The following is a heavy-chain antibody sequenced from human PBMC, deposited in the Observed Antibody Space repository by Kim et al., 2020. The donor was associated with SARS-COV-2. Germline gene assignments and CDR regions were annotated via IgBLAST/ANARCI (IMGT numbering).Heavy chain of an antibody. CDR1: GGSISSSTYY. CDR2: MYYSGSA. D-gene: IGHD6-19*01. CDR3: ARHGGGSGWYSAYYFDY. V-gene: IGHV4-39*01. Sequence: SETLSLTCTVSGGSISSSTYYWGWIRQPPGKGLEWIGSMYYSGSAYYNPSLKSRVTMSVDTSKNQFSLNLSSVIAADTAVYYCARHGGGSGWYSAYYFDYWGQGTRVTVSS. J-gene: IGHJ4*02.